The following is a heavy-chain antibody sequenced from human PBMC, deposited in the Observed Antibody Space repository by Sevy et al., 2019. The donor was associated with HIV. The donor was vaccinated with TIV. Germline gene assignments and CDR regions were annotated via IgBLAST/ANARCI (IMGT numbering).Heavy chain of an antibody. V-gene: IGHV4-61*02. CDR3: ASSWYYYDSSGPDYYGMDV. Sequence: SETLSLTCTVSGGSISSGSYYWSWIRQPAGKGLEWIGRIYTSGSTNYTPSLKSRVTMSVDTSKNQFPRKLSFVTAADTAVYYCASSWYYYDSSGPDYYGMDVWGQGTTVTVSS. J-gene: IGHJ6*02. CDR1: GGSISSGSYY. D-gene: IGHD3-22*01. CDR2: IYTSGST.